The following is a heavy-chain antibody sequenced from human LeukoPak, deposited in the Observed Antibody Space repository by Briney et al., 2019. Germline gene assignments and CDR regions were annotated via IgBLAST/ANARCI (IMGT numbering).Heavy chain of an antibody. CDR2: IKQDGSEK. CDR3: AREGYYGSGSPPSLYFDY. CDR1: GFIFSSYW. J-gene: IGHJ4*02. Sequence: GGSLRLSCAASGFIFSSYWMSWVRQAPGKGLEWVANIKQDGSEKYYVDSVKGRFTISRDNSRSTLYLQMNSLRPEDTAIYYCAREGYYGSGSPPSLYFDYWGQGTLVTVSS. D-gene: IGHD3-10*01. V-gene: IGHV3-7*01.